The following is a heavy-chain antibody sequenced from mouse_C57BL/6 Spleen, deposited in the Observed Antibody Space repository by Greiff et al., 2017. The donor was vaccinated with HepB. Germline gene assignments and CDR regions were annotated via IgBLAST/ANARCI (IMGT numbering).Heavy chain of an antibody. V-gene: IGHV5-9-1*02. Sequence: EVKLMESGEGLVKPGGSLKLSCAASGFTFSSYAMSWVRQTPEKRLEWVAYISSGGDYIYYADTVKGRFTISRDNARNTLYLQMSSLKSEDTAMYYCTREDLLLYFDVWGTGTTVTVSS. D-gene: IGHD1-1*02. CDR1: GFTFSSYA. CDR2: ISSGGDYI. CDR3: TREDLLLYFDV. J-gene: IGHJ1*03.